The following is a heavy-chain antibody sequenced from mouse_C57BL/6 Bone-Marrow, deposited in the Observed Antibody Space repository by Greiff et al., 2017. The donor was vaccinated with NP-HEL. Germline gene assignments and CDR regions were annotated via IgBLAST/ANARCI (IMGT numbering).Heavy chain of an antibody. Sequence: QVHVKQPGTELVKPGASVKLSCKASGYTFTSYWMHWVKQRPGQGLEWIGNINPSNGGTNYNEKFKSKATLTVDKSSSTAYMQLSSLTSEDSAVYYCARDDHGEGFAYWGQGTLVTVSA. V-gene: IGHV1-53*01. J-gene: IGHJ3*01. CDR3: ARDDHGEGFAY. CDR2: INPSNGGT. D-gene: IGHD1-2*01. CDR1: GYTFTSYW.